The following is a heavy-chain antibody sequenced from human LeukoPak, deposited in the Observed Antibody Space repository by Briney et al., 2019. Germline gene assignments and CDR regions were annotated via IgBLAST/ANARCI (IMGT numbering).Heavy chain of an antibody. D-gene: IGHD5-18*01. CDR2: IYYSGST. V-gene: IGHV4-59*08. CDR1: GGSISSYY. J-gene: IGHJ3*02. Sequence: SDTLSLTCTVSGGSISSYYWSWIRQPPGKGLEWIGYIYYSGSTYDNPPLKSRVTISVDTSKNQFPLKLSSVTAADTAVYYCARHIGPYSADAFDIWGQGTMVTVSS. CDR3: ARHIGPYSADAFDI.